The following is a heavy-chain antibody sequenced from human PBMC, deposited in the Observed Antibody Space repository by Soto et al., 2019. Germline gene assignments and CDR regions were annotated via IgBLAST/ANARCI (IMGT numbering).Heavy chain of an antibody. J-gene: IGHJ6*02. D-gene: IGHD1-1*01. Sequence: TGESLKISCQGSGYSFTSHWITWVRQTPGKGLEWMGRIDPSDSYTSYSPSFQGRVTISADRSISTAFLQWSSLEASDTAIYYCARRLSGPKEEYNAYYFYGLDVWGQGTTVTVSS. CDR3: ARRLSGPKEEYNAYYFYGLDV. CDR2: IDPSDSYT. V-gene: IGHV5-10-1*01. CDR1: GYSFTSHW.